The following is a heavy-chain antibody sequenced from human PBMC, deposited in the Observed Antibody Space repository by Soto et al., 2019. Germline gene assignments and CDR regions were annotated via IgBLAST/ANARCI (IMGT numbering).Heavy chain of an antibody. CDR1: GGTFSSYA. J-gene: IGHJ3*02. CDR2: IIPIFGIA. CDR3: ARIWLRGYSGYDSGWDAFDI. V-gene: IGHV1-69*10. D-gene: IGHD5-12*01. Sequence: ASVKVSCKASGGTFSSYAISWVRQAPGQGLEWMGGIIPIFGIANYAQKFQGRVTITADKSTSTAYMELSSLRSEETAVYYCARIWLRGYSGYDSGWDAFDIWGQGTMVTVSS.